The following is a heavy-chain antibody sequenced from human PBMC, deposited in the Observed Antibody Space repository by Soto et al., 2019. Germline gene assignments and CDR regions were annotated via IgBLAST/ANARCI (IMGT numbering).Heavy chain of an antibody. CDR1: GGSYSSRSHY. CDR3: ARHHFYCTGGSCYSQAYHYYGLDV. Sequence: SETLSLTCTGFGGSYSSRSHYWRWFRQPPVNGLELLGTMFYFGSTYYNTSLESRVTISVDPSKNQFSLKLSSVTAADTAVYYCARHHFYCTGGSCYSQAYHYYGLDVWGQGTTVT. CDR2: MFYFGST. J-gene: IGHJ6*02. V-gene: IGHV4-39*01. D-gene: IGHD2-15*01.